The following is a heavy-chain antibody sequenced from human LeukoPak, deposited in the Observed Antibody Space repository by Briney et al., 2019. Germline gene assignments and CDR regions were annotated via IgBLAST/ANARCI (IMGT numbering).Heavy chain of an antibody. CDR2: ISGSGGST. CDR1: VFTFSSYG. CDR3: AKTTLSGFYFDY. V-gene: IGHV3-23*01. J-gene: IGHJ4*02. Sequence: GGSLRLSCAVSVFTFSSYGMSWVRQAPGKGLEWVSAISGSGGSTYYADSVKGRFTISRDNSKNTLFLQMNSLRAEDTAVYYCAKTTLSGFYFDYWGQGTLVTVSS. D-gene: IGHD3-9*01.